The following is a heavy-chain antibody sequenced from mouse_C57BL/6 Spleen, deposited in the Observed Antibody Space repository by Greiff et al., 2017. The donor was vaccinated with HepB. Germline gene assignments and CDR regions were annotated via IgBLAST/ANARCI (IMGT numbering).Heavy chain of an antibody. J-gene: IGHJ3*01. CDR1: GFTFSSYG. CDR2: ISSGGSYT. V-gene: IGHV5-6*01. D-gene: IGHD1-3*01. Sequence: EVKVVESGGDLVKPGGSLKLSCAASGFTFSSYGMSWVRQTPDKRLEWVATISSGGSYTYYPDSVKGRFTISRDNAKNTLYLQMSSLKSEDTAMYYCARHQVELAWVAYWGQGTLVTVSA. CDR3: ARHQVELAWVAY.